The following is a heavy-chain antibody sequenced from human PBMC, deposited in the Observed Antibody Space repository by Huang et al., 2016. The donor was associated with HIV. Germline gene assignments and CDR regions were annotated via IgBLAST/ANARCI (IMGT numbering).Heavy chain of an antibody. J-gene: IGHJ4*01. CDR3: VRAREKGYDFWSGYRY. D-gene: IGHD3-3*01. V-gene: IGHV3-74*02. CDR1: GFIFSDYW. Sequence: EVELAESGGGSVRPGQSLRLSCVGSGFIFSDYWMHWVRQIPGKGLMWVGRIESDGSSTSYAESVKGRFTIYRDNARNTVYLQMSSLRVDDTAVYYCVRAREKGYDFWSGYRYWGQGAQVTVSS. CDR2: IESDGSST.